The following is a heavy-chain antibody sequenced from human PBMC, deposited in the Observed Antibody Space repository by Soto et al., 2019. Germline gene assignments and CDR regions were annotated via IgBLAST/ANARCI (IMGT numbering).Heavy chain of an antibody. CDR3: AGGGGWLPDS. D-gene: IGHD5-12*01. V-gene: IGHV4-61*01. CDR2: IRYSVRT. CDR1: GGSVSSTIYW. J-gene: IGHJ5*02. Sequence: QVQLQESGPGLVKPSETLSLTCSVSGGSVSSTIYWWTWIRQSPEKGLEWIANIRYSVRTMYNPSLKSRVTIAVDTPKNQLAPELNAVTAGNTAVYYCAGGGGWLPDSWGQGTPVTVSS.